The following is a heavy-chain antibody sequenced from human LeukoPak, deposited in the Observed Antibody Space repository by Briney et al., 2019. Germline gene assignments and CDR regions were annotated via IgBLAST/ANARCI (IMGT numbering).Heavy chain of an antibody. D-gene: IGHD2-15*01. CDR3: ARVGAARYYYYYMDV. J-gene: IGHJ6*03. CDR2: IKQDGSEK. V-gene: IGHV3-7*01. Sequence: GGSLRLSCAASGFSFSSYWMNWVRQAPGKGLEWVANIKQDGSEKYYVDSLKGRFTVSRDNAKNSLYLQINSLRAGDTAVYYCARVGAARYYYYYMDVWGKGTTVTVSS. CDR1: GFSFSSYW.